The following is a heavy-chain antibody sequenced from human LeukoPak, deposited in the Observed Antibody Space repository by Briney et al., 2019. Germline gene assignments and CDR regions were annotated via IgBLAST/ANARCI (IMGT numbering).Heavy chain of an antibody. V-gene: IGHV3-48*03. CDR3: ARDLAGDDYGNYFDY. CDR1: GFTFSSYE. D-gene: IGHD4/OR15-4a*01. CDR2: ISSSGSTI. J-gene: IGHJ4*02. Sequence: PGGSLRLSCAASGFTFSSYEMNWVRQAPGKGLEWVSYISSSGSTIYYADSVKGRFTISRDNAKNSLYLQMNSLRAEDTAVYYCARDLAGDDYGNYFDYWGQGTLVTVSS.